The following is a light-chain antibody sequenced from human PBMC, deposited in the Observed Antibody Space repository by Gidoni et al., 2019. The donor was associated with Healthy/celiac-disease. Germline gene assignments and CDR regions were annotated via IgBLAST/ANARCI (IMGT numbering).Light chain of an antibody. CDR2: AAS. Sequence: DIQMTQSPSSLSASVGDRVTITCRESQSISSYLNWYQQKPGKAPKLRIYAASSLQSGVPSRLSGSGSGTDFTLTISSLQPEDFATYYCQQSYSTRPTFGGGTKVEIK. CDR3: QQSYSTRPT. V-gene: IGKV1-39*01. J-gene: IGKJ4*01. CDR1: QSISSY.